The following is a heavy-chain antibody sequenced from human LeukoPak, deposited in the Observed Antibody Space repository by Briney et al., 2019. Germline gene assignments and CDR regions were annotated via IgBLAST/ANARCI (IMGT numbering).Heavy chain of an antibody. Sequence: SETLSLTCTVSGGSISSRSYYWGWIRQPPGKGLEWIGSIYNSESTYYNPSLKSRVTISVDTSKNQMSLKVSSVTAADTAVYYCASGEPRYSSRIVVGDNWGQGTLVTVSS. V-gene: IGHV4-39*07. CDR2: IYNSEST. D-gene: IGHD3-22*01. J-gene: IGHJ4*02. CDR1: GGSISSRSYY. CDR3: ASGEPRYSSRIVVGDN.